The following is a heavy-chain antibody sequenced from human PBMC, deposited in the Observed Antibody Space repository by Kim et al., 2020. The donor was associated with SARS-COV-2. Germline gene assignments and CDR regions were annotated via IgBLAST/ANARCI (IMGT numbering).Heavy chain of an antibody. D-gene: IGHD1-20*01. Sequence: ASVKVSCKASGYIFTNNYMHWVRQVPGQGLEWMGLINPTGTTTWYAQKFQDRVTLSRDTSTSTDYMELSSLRSEDTAVYYCARDNSVGDNSWWFDPWGQG. V-gene: IGHV1-46*01. J-gene: IGHJ5*02. CDR3: ARDNSVGDNSWWFDP. CDR1: GYIFTNNY. CDR2: INPTGTTT.